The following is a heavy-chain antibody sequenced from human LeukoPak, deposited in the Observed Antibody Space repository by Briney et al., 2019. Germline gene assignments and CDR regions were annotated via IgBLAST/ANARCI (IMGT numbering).Heavy chain of an antibody. J-gene: IGHJ4*02. D-gene: IGHD6-13*01. V-gene: IGHV3-23*01. CDR3: ARADSNWHLYYFDY. CDR2: ISGSGGST. CDR1: GFTFSSYA. Sequence: GGSLRLSCAASGFTFSSYAVNWVRQAPGKGLEWVSGISGSGGSTYYAASVKGRFTISRDNSKNTLYVQMNSLRAEDTAVYYCARADSNWHLYYFDYWGQGTLVTVSS.